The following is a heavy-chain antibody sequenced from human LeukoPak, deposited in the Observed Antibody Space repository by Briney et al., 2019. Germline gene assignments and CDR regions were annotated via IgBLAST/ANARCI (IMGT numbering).Heavy chain of an antibody. V-gene: IGHV3-30*18. D-gene: IGHD2-15*01. CDR3: AKGRENCSGGSCYRHYYYYGMDV. CDR1: GFTFSSYG. J-gene: IGHJ6*02. Sequence: PGRSLTLSCTASGFTFSSYGMHWVRQAPAKGLEWVAVISYDGSNKYYADSVKGRFTISRDNSKNTLYLQMNSLRAEDTAVYYCAKGRENCSGGSCYRHYYYYGMDVWGQGTTVTVSS. CDR2: ISYDGSNK.